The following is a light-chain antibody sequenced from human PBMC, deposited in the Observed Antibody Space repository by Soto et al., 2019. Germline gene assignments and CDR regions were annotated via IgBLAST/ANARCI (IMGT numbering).Light chain of an antibody. CDR2: DVS. V-gene: IGLV2-14*01. J-gene: IGLJ1*01. CDR3: SSYTSSSTL. CDR1: SSDVGGYNY. Sequence: QPALTQPASVSGSHGQSITISCTETSSDVGGYNYVSWYQQHPGKAPKLMIYDVSNRPSGVSNRFSGSKSGNTASLTISGLQAEDGADYYCSSYTSSSTLFGTGTKVTVL.